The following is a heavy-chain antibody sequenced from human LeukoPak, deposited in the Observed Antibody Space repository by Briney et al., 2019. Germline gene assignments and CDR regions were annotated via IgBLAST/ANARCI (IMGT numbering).Heavy chain of an antibody. Sequence: ASVKVSCHASVYTFTGYYMHWVRQAPGQGLEWMGWINPNSGGTSYAQKFQGRVTMTRDMSTSTVYMELSSLRSEDTAVYYCARDPVDSSGYFVPFDFWGQGTLVTVSS. D-gene: IGHD3-22*01. J-gene: IGHJ4*02. V-gene: IGHV1-2*02. CDR1: VYTFTGYY. CDR3: ARDPVDSSGYFVPFDF. CDR2: INPNSGGT.